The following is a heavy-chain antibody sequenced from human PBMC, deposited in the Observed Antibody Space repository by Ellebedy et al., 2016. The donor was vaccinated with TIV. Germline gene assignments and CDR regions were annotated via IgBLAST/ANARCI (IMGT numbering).Heavy chain of an antibody. CDR1: GASISSYF. D-gene: IGHD3-10*01. V-gene: IGHV4-59*01. J-gene: IGHJ4*02. Sequence: MPSETLSLTCTVSGASISSYFWSWIRQPPGTGLEWIGYISNTVNTNYNTDLKSRVSISLDTSRSQFSLSLTSVTAADTAVYFCARDRRESYDFWGQGTLIAVSS. CDR3: ARDRRESYDF. CDR2: ISNTVNT.